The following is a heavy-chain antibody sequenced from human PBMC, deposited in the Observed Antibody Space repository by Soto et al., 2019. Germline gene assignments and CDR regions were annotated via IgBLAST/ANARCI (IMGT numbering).Heavy chain of an antibody. Sequence: EVQLLESGGGLVQPGGSLRLSCAASGFTFSHFAMSWVRQAPGKGLEWVSTLSGGDDSTYYADSVKDRFTISRDNFQNTLYLQLNSLRAEDTAVYSCAKKYHYVSGTYLYYLDYWGQGALVNVSS. CDR1: GFTFSHFA. V-gene: IGHV3-23*01. D-gene: IGHD3-10*01. J-gene: IGHJ4*02. CDR2: LSGGDDST. CDR3: AKKYHYVSGTYLYYLDY.